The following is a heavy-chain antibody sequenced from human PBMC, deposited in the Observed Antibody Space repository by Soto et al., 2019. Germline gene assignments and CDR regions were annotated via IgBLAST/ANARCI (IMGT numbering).Heavy chain of an antibody. Sequence: QVQLVESGGGVVQPGRSLRLSCAASGFTFSSYGMHWVRQAPGKGLEWVAVISNDGSSKYYVDSVKGRFTISRDNSKNTQYLQMNSLRAEDTAVYYCAKDRSRSSWSSPDFDYWGQGTLVTVSS. V-gene: IGHV3-30*18. CDR1: GFTFSSYG. J-gene: IGHJ4*02. CDR2: ISNDGSSK. CDR3: AKDRSRSSWSSPDFDY. D-gene: IGHD6-13*01.